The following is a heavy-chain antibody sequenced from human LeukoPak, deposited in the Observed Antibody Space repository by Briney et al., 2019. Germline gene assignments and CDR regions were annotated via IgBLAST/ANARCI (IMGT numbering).Heavy chain of an antibody. CDR2: IIPIFGTA. D-gene: IGHD3-22*01. J-gene: IGHJ4*02. CDR3: ASNPTYYYDSSGYYLDY. CDR1: GGTFSSYA. V-gene: IGHV1-69*05. Sequence: GASVKVSCKASGGTFSSYAISWVRQAPGQGLEWMGGIIPIFGTANYAQKFQGRVTITTDESTSTAYMELSSLRSEDTAVYYCASNPTYYYDSSGYYLDYWGQGTLVTVSS.